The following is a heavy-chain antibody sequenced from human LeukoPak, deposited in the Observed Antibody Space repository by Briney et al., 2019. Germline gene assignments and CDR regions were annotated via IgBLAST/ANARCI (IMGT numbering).Heavy chain of an antibody. CDR3: AKSGGYDSSGYYYRYYYYGMDV. Sequence: GGSLRLSCAASGFTFSSYAMHWVRQAPGKGLEWVAVISYDGSNKYYADSVKGRFTISRDNSKNTLNLQMNSLRAEDTAVYYCAKSGGYDSSGYYYRYYYYGMDVWGQGTTVTVSS. CDR2: ISYDGSNK. J-gene: IGHJ6*02. V-gene: IGHV3-30-3*02. D-gene: IGHD3-22*01. CDR1: GFTFSSYA.